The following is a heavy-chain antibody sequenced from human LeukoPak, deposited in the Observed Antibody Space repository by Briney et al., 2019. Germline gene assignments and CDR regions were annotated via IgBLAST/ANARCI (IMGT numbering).Heavy chain of an antibody. J-gene: IGHJ6*02. CDR1: DTLTDDQ. CDR3: ATMRGLRPPSYVFLMDV. Sequence: ASVKVSCKGDTLTDDQVHWVRQAPGQGLEWMGWINPSNGDPHYAEKFQGRVTMTRDTSLSMAYMELNSLRSDDTAVYYCATMRGLRPPSYVFLMDVWGQGTTVTVSS. CDR2: INPSNGDP. D-gene: IGHD3-10*02. V-gene: IGHV1-2*02.